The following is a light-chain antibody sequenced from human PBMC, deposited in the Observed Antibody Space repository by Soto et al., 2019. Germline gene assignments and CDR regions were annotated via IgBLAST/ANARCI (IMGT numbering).Light chain of an antibody. CDR2: DVT. V-gene: IGLV2-14*03. Sequence: QSALTQPASVSGSLGQSITISCTGTSSDVGRYNYVSWYQQHPGKAPKLMIFDVTNRPSGISNRFSGSKSGNTASLTISGLQAEDEADYYCTSYTSSSTSYVFRTGTKVTVL. J-gene: IGLJ1*01. CDR1: SSDVGRYNY. CDR3: TSYTSSSTSYV.